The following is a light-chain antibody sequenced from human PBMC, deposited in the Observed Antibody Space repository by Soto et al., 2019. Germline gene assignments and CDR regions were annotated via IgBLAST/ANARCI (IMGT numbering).Light chain of an antibody. CDR2: GAS. CDR3: QHYGSSPET. Sequence: EIVLTPSPGTLSLSPGERATLSCRASQSVSSNYLAWYQRKPGQAPRLLIYGASSRATGIPDRFSGSGSGADFTLTISRLEPEDFAVYYCQHYGSSPETFGQGTKVDIK. J-gene: IGKJ1*01. V-gene: IGKV3-20*01. CDR1: QSVSSNY.